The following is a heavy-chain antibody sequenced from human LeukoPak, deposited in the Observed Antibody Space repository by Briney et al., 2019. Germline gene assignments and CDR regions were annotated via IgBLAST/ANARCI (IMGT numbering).Heavy chain of an antibody. J-gene: IGHJ6*03. D-gene: IGHD2-2*01. CDR1: GGSISSYY. CDR3: ARVCYGRGYYYYYMDV. Sequence: SETLSLTCTVSGGSISSYYGSWIRQPPGKGLEWIGYIYYSGSTNYNPSLKSRVTISVDTSKNQFSLKLSSVSAADTAVYYCARVCYGRGYYYYYMDVWGKGTTVTVSS. CDR2: IYYSGST. V-gene: IGHV4-59*01.